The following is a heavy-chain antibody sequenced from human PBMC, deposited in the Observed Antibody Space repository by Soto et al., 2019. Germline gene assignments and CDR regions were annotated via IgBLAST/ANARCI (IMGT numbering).Heavy chain of an antibody. J-gene: IGHJ6*02. CDR2: INHSGST. Sequence: SETLSLTCAVYGGSFSGYYWGWIRQPPGKGLEWIGEINHSGSTNYNPSLKSRVTISVDTSKNQFSLKLSSVTAADTAVYYCARGRVTGTTGYYYYYGMDVWGQGTTVTVSS. CDR3: ARGRVTGTTGYYYYYGMDV. CDR1: GGSFSGYY. V-gene: IGHV4-34*01. D-gene: IGHD1-20*01.